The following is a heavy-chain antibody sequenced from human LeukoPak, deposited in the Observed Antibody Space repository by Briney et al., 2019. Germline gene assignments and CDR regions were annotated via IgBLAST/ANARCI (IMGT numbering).Heavy chain of an antibody. CDR2: INTNTGNP. J-gene: IGHJ4*02. CDR1: GGTFSSYA. Sequence: ASVKVSCKASGGTFSSYAMNWVRQAPGQGLEWMGWINTNTGNPTYAQGFTGRFVFSLDTSVSTAYLQISSLKAEDTAVYYCARVGMATIVYFDYWGQGTLVTVSS. CDR3: ARVGMATIVYFDY. V-gene: IGHV7-4-1*02. D-gene: IGHD5-24*01.